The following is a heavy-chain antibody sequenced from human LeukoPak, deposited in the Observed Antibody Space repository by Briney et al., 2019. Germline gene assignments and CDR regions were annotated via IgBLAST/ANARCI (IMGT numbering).Heavy chain of an antibody. V-gene: IGHV1-18*04. Sequence: GASVKVSCKGSGYTLSNHAFSWVRQAPGQGLEWMGWISADNGNTNFAQKLQGRVTMTTDTSTSTAYMELRSLRSDDTAVYYCARDQGPYYYDSSGSGFDPWGQGTLVIVSS. D-gene: IGHD3-22*01. CDR2: ISADNGNT. CDR3: ARDQGPYYYDSSGSGFDP. CDR1: GYTLSNHA. J-gene: IGHJ5*02.